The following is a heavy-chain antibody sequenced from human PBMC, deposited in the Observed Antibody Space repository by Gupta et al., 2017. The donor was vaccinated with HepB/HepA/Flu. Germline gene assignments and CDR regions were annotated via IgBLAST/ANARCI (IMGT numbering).Heavy chain of an antibody. CDR3: ARSYDFWSGYFDY. D-gene: IGHD3-3*01. CDR1: GFTFRTHG. Sequence: QVPLVESGGGVAKPGRSLRLSCAASGFTFRTHGMHWVRQAPGKGLEWVAVIWYDGSNEYYADSVKGRFTISRDNSKNTLYLQMNSLRAEDTAVYYCARSYDFWSGYFDYWGQGTLVTVSS. J-gene: IGHJ4*02. V-gene: IGHV3-33*01. CDR2: IWYDGSNE.